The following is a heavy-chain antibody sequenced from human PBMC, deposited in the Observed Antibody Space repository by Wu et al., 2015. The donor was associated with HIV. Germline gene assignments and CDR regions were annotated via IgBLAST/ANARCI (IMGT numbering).Heavy chain of an antibody. V-gene: IGHV1-2*02. Sequence: QVQLVQSGAEVKKPGASVKVSCKASGYTFTGYYMHWVRQAPGQGLEWMGWINPNSGGANYAQKFQGRVTMTRDTSISTAYMELSRLRSDDTAVYYCARDHTATMVRGVMPHNWFDPWGQGTLVTVSS. CDR1: GYTFTGYY. D-gene: IGHD3-10*01. CDR2: INPNSGGA. CDR3: ARDHTATMVRGVMPHNWFDP. J-gene: IGHJ5*02.